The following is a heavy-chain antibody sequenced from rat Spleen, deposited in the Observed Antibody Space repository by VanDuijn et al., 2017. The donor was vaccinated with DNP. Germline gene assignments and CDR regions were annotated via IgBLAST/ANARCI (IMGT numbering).Heavy chain of an antibody. J-gene: IGHJ2*01. Sequence: EVQLVESGGGLVQPGRSLKLSCAASGFTFSTYCMAWVRQAPTKGLAWIAFISSEAGTTHDRASVKGRFTISRDNAKDTLYLQGDSLRSEDTATYYCARHLYYGYNYFDYWGQGVMVTVSS. CDR1: GFTFSTYC. D-gene: IGHD1-9*01. CDR2: ISSEAGTT. V-gene: IGHV5S13*01. CDR3: ARHLYYGYNYFDY.